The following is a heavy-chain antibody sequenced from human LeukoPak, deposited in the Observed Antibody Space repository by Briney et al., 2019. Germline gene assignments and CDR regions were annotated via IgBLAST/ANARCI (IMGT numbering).Heavy chain of an antibody. Sequence: ASVKVSCKASGYTFTSYGISWVRQAPGQGLEWMGWISAYNGNTNYAQKLQGGVTMTTDTSTSTAYMELRSLRSDDTAVYYCARDSESRYSSGWYPGLMDVWGQGTTVTVSS. J-gene: IGHJ6*02. CDR2: ISAYNGNT. D-gene: IGHD6-19*01. CDR1: GYTFTSYG. CDR3: ARDSESRYSSGWYPGLMDV. V-gene: IGHV1-18*01.